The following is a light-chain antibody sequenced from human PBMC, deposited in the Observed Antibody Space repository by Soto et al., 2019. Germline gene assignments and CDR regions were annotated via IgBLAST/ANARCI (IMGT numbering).Light chain of an antibody. CDR1: YDISSS. J-gene: IGKJ2*01. CDR2: DSS. CDR3: QQLSHYPYT. Sequence: DIQLTQSPSFLSASGEDRVTISCRASYDISSSLAWYQQEPGKPPKLLIYDSSTLQTGVPSRFTGSGSGRKFTLTISRLQFGDFATYFCQQLSHYPYTFGQGTKLEI. V-gene: IGKV1-9*01.